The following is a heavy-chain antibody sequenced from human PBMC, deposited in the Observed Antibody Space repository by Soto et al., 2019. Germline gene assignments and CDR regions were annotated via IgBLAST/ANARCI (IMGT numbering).Heavy chain of an antibody. Sequence: EVQLLESGGNSVQPGGSLRLSCAASGFTFRIYAMTWVRQAPGRGLEWVSLISGSADSTFYADSLKGRFTISRDNSKSTLYLQVNSLRAEDSAIYYCARVYSSGWYLGYYFDYWGQGTLVTVSS. CDR1: GFTFRIYA. J-gene: IGHJ4*02. D-gene: IGHD6-19*01. V-gene: IGHV3-23*01. CDR2: ISGSADST. CDR3: ARVYSSGWYLGYYFDY.